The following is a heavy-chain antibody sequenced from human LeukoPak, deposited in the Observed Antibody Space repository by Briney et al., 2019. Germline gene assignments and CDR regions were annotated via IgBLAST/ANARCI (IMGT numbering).Heavy chain of an antibody. CDR1: GGSFSGYY. Sequence: PSETLSLTCAVYGGSFSGYYWSWIRQPPGKGLEWIGEINHSGSTNYNPSLKSRVTISVDTSKNQFSLKLSSVTAADTAVYYCARSHGVRNYDFWSGAGSWGQGTMVTVSS. CDR2: INHSGST. J-gene: IGHJ3*01. V-gene: IGHV4-34*01. D-gene: IGHD3-3*01. CDR3: ARSHGVRNYDFWSGAGS.